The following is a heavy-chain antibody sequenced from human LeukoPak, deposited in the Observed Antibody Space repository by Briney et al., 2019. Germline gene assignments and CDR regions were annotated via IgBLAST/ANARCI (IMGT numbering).Heavy chain of an antibody. CDR2: ISYDGSNK. D-gene: IGHD3-22*01. CDR1: GFTFSTSA. Sequence: GGSLRLSCAASGFTFSTSAMSWVRQAPGKGLEWVAVISYDGSNKYYANSVKGRFTISRDNSKNTLYLQMNSLRAEDTAVYYCARFPGEYYYDSSGYYSLDYWGQGTLVTVSS. CDR3: ARFPGEYYYDSSGYYSLDY. V-gene: IGHV3-30-3*01. J-gene: IGHJ4*02.